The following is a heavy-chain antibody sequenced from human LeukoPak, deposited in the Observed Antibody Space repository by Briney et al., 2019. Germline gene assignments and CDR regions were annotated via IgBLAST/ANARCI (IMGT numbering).Heavy chain of an antibody. D-gene: IGHD2-2*02. J-gene: IGHJ5*02. CDR2: INPNSGGT. V-gene: IGHV1-2*02. CDR3: ATLGVVVPAAIRGGLYNWFDP. Sequence: ASVKVSCRASGYTFTGYYMHWVRQAPGQGLEWMGWINPNSGGTNYAQKFQGRVTMTRDTSISTAYMELSRLRSDDTAVYYCATLGVVVPAAIRGGLYNWFDPWGQGTLVTVSS. CDR1: GYTFTGYY.